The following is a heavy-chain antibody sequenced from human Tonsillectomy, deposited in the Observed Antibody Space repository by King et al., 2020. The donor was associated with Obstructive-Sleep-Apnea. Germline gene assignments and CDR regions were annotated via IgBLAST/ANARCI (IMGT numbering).Heavy chain of an antibody. J-gene: IGHJ6*02. D-gene: IGHD6-13*01. CDR2: IYWDDDK. CDR3: AHSRFSSSLWGMDV. Sequence: TLKESGPTLVKPTQTLTLTCTFSGFSLSSSGVGVGWVRQPPGKALEWLALIYWDDDKRYSPSLKSRVTITKDTAKNQVVLTMTNMDPVDTATYYCAHSRFSSSLWGMDVWGQGTTVTVSS. V-gene: IGHV2-5*02. CDR1: GFSLSSSGVG.